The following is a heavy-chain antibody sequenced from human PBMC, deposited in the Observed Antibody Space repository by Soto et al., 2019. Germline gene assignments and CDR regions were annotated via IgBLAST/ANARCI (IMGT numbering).Heavy chain of an antibody. J-gene: IGHJ4*02. Sequence: GGSLILSCAASRFTFSSYSMNWVRQAPGKGLEWVSYISSSGSTIYYADSVKGRFTISRDNAKNSLYLQMNSLRAEDTAVYYCARQSVGYCSGGSCSQSHIHADYWGQGTLVTVSS. CDR1: RFTFSSYS. D-gene: IGHD2-15*01. CDR2: ISSSGSTI. CDR3: ARQSVGYCSGGSCSQSHIHADY. V-gene: IGHV3-48*01.